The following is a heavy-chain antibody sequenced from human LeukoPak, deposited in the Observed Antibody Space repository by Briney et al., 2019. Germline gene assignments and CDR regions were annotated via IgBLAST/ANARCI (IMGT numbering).Heavy chain of an antibody. CDR1: RLSISFYW. Sequence: GGSLRLSCAASRLSISFYWMRWVRQVPGKGLEWLANINQEGTEKNYVDSVKGRFTISRDNAKNSVYLQMNRLRDEDTAAYYCVKGGTYRSNWFDPWGQGTLVTVSS. CDR3: VKGGTYRSNWFDP. J-gene: IGHJ5*02. CDR2: INQEGTEK. D-gene: IGHD3-16*01. V-gene: IGHV3-7*02.